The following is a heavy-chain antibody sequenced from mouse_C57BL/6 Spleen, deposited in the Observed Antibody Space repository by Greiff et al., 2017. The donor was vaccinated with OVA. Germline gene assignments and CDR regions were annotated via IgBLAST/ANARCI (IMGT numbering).Heavy chain of an antibody. CDR3: ARRDDYDGFDY. CDR1: GYSFTSYY. V-gene: IGHV1-66*01. Sequence: VQLQQSGPELVKPGASVKISCKASGYSFTSYYIHWVKQRPGQGLEWIGWIYPGSGNTKYNEKFKGKATLTADTSSSTAYMQLSSLTSEDSAVYYCARRDDYDGFDYWGQGTTLTVSS. D-gene: IGHD2-4*01. CDR2: IYPGSGNT. J-gene: IGHJ2*01.